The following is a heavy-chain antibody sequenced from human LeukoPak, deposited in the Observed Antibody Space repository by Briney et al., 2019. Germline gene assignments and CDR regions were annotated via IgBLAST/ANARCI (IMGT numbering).Heavy chain of an antibody. J-gene: IGHJ4*02. V-gene: IGHV3-7*01. D-gene: IGHD5-12*01. CDR3: ARGPSGYHTT. Sequence: PGGSLRLSCAASGFTFSSYWMSWVRQAPGKGLEWVANIKQDGSEKYYVDSVKGRFTISRDSAKTSLYLHMNSPRAEDTAVYYCARGPSGYHTTGGQGTLVTVSS. CDR2: IKQDGSEK. CDR1: GFTFSSYW.